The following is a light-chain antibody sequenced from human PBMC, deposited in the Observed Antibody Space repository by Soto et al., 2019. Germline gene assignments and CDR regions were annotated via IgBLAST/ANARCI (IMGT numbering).Light chain of an antibody. Sequence: DIQLTQSPSFLSASVGDRVTITCRASQGISSYLAWYQQKPGKAPTVLIYAASTLQRGVPSRFSGSTTGTDFTLTITGLQPEDSATYYCQQTLSVPRTFGLGTKVHIK. CDR2: AAS. CDR3: QQTLSVPRT. CDR1: QGISSY. J-gene: IGKJ1*01. V-gene: IGKV1-9*01.